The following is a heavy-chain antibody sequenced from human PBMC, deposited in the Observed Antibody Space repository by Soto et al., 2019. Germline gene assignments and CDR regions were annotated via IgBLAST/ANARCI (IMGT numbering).Heavy chain of an antibody. Sequence: QVQLQQPGPGLVRPSQTLSLTCTGSGDSIRSTDNFWSWIRQPPGKGLEFIGYIYYSGSTFYSPSLKSRLSMSLDTSKNQFYLRLNSVTAADTAVYYRAIRKSTLVHAFDVWGHGTLVTVSS. CDR1: GDSIRSTDNF. J-gene: IGHJ3*01. CDR2: IYYSGST. D-gene: IGHD2-2*01. V-gene: IGHV4-30-4*01. CDR3: AIRKSTLVHAFDV.